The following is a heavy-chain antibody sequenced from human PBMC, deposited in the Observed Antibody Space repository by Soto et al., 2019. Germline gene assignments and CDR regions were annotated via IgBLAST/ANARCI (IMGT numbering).Heavy chain of an antibody. CDR3: ARAGSVAARSLTHWFDP. D-gene: IGHD6-6*01. Sequence: SETLSLTCAVSGYSISSGYYWGWIRQPPGKGLEWIGSIYHSGSTYYNPSLKSRVTISVDTSKNQFSLKLSSVTAADTAVYYCARAGSVAARSLTHWFDPWGQGTLVTVSS. CDR1: GYSISSGYY. CDR2: IYHSGST. V-gene: IGHV4-38-2*01. J-gene: IGHJ5*02.